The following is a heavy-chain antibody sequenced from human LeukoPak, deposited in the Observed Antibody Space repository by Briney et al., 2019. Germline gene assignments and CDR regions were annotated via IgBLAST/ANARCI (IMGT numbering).Heavy chain of an antibody. V-gene: IGHV3-7*01. Sequence: GGSLRLFCAASGFTFSSYWMSWVRQAPGQGLEWVANIKQEGSEKYYVDSVKGRFTISRDNAKNSLYLQMNSLRAEDTAVYYCARDFFKVVYYGSGSYLHFDYWGQGTLVTVSS. CDR3: ARDFFKVVYYGSGSYLHFDY. CDR1: GFTFSSYW. J-gene: IGHJ4*02. D-gene: IGHD3-10*01. CDR2: IKQEGSEK.